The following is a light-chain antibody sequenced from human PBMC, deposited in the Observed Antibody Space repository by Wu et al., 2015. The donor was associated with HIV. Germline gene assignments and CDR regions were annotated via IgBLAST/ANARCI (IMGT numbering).Light chain of an antibody. CDR3: QQYSAGLT. V-gene: IGKV1-8*01. J-gene: IGKJ4*01. CDR2: AAS. Sequence: IRITQSPSSLSASTGDRVTITCRASQGISSSLAWYQQKPGKAPKLLIYAASTLQNGVPSRFSGSGSGTDFTLTISCLQSEDFATYYCQQYSAGLTFGGGTKVEIK. CDR1: QGISSS.